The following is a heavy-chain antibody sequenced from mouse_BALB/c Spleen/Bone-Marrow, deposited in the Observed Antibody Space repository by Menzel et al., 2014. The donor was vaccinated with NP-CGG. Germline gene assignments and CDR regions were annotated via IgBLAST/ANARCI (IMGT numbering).Heavy chain of an antibody. J-gene: IGHJ1*01. V-gene: IGHV5-6*02. CDR1: GFPFSSYG. Sequence: EVKLMESGGDLVKPGGSLKLSCAASGFPFSSYGMSWVRQTPDKRLEWVATISTGGSQTYYTDSVKGRFTISRDNAKNTLYLQMSSLKSEDSAIYYCARRGYDNSYWYFGVWGAGTTVTVSS. D-gene: IGHD2-3*01. CDR2: ISTGGSQT. CDR3: ARRGYDNSYWYFGV.